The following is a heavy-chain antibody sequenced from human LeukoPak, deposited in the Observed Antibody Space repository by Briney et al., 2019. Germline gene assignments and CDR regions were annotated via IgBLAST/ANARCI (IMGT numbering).Heavy chain of an antibody. CDR1: EFTFNSYW. D-gene: IGHD4-17*01. V-gene: IGHV3-7*01. J-gene: IGHJ4*02. CDR3: ARLGARQMLEY. Sequence: GGSLRLSCEASEFTFNSYWMSWVRQAPGKGLEWVANIKQDGGQIYYLDSVKGRFTVSGDNAKNSLYLQMNSLRAEDTAVYYCARLGARQMLEYWGQGTLVTVSS. CDR2: IKQDGGQI.